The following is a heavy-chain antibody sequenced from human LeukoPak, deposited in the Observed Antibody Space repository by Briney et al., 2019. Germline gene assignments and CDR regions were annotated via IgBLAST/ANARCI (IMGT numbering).Heavy chain of an antibody. CDR2: INPNSGGT. CDR3: ARAEAAGIPAAMPLMWYYYYMDV. D-gene: IGHD2-2*01. CDR1: GYTFTGYY. J-gene: IGHJ6*03. V-gene: IGHV1-2*02. Sequence: ASVKVSCKASGYTFTGYYMHWVRQAPGQGLERMGWINPNSGGTHYPQKFQGRVTMTRDTSISTAYMELSSLRSEDTAVYYCARAEAAGIPAAMPLMWYYYYMDVWGKGTTVTVSS.